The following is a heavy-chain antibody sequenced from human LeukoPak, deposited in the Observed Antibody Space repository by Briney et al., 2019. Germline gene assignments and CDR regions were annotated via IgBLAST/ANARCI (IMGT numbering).Heavy chain of an antibody. V-gene: IGHV3-66*01. CDR1: GFIVSHKY. J-gene: IGHJ4*02. D-gene: IGHD3-22*01. Sequence: GGSLRLSCAASGFIVSHKYMAWVRQAPGKGLEWLSIIYAGGNSVSADSVKGRFIISRDNSRNAVHLQMNSLRDDDTAVYYCARGQIDLLRNYFDSWGPGTLVAVSS. CDR2: IYAGGNS. CDR3: ARGQIDLLRNYFDS.